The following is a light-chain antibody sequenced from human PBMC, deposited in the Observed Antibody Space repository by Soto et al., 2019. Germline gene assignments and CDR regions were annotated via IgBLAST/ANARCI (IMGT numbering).Light chain of an antibody. CDR2: LNNDGSH. CDR3: QTWGTGFQV. J-gene: IGLJ2*01. Sequence: QLVLTQSPSAYASLGASVKLTCTLSSGHSSYAIAWHQKQPGKGPRYLMDLNNDGSHSKGDGIPDRFSGSSSGAERYLIISSRQSEDEADYYCQTWGTGFQVFGGGTKLTVL. CDR1: SGHSSYA. V-gene: IGLV4-69*01.